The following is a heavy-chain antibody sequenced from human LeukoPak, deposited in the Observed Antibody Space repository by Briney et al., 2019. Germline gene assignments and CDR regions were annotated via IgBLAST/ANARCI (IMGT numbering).Heavy chain of an antibody. D-gene: IGHD3-22*01. Sequence: GGSLRLSCAASGFTFSDYYMSWIRQAPGKGLEWVSHISSSGSTIYYADSVKGRFTISRDNAENSLYLQMNSLRAEDTAVYYCARDRGYYYDSSGYYNAFDIWGQGTMVTVSS. V-gene: IGHV3-11*04. CDR1: GFTFSDYY. CDR2: ISSSGSTI. J-gene: IGHJ3*02. CDR3: ARDRGYYYDSSGYYNAFDI.